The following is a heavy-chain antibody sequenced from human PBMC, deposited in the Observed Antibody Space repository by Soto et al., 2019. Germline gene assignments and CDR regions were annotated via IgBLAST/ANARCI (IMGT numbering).Heavy chain of an antibody. D-gene: IGHD4-17*01. CDR2: ISYDGSNK. Sequence: GRSLRLSCAASGFTFSSYGMHWVRQAPGKGLEWVAVISYDGSNKYYADSVKGRFTISRDNSKNTLYLQMNSLRAEDTAVYYCAKDRDPDGVCDIDFWGQRSRVSVSS. CDR3: AKDRDPDGVCDIDF. J-gene: IGHJ5*01. V-gene: IGHV3-30*18. CDR1: GFTFSSYG.